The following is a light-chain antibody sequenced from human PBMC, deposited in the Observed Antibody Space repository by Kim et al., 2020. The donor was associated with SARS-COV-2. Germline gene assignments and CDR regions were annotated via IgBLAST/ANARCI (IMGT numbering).Light chain of an antibody. V-gene: IGLV3-1*01. CDR3: QAWDTSTVF. CDR2: QDN. Sequence: SYELTQPPSVSVSPGQTASITCSGDKLGDKYVCWYQQKPGQSPVVVIYQDNKRPSGIPERFSGSNSGNTATLAISGTQAMDEADYYCQAWDTSTVFFGGGTQLTVL. J-gene: IGLJ2*01. CDR1: KLGDKY.